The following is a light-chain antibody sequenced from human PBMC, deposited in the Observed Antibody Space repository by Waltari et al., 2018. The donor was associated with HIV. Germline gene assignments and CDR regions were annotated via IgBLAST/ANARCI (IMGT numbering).Light chain of an antibody. V-gene: IGLV3-25*03. Sequence: SYELTQPPSVSVSPGQTARITCSADALPKQFSYWYRQKPGQAPVLLIYKDTERPSGIPDRFSGSSSGTTAMLTISGVQAEDEADNHCQTADISETYVVFGGGTKLTVL. CDR3: QTADISETYVV. CDR1: ALPKQF. CDR2: KDT. J-gene: IGLJ2*01.